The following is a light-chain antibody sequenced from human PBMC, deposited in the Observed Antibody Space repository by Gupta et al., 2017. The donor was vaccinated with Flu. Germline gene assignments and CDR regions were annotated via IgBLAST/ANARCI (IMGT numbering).Light chain of an antibody. J-gene: IGKJ2*01. CDR2: AAS. Sequence: DIQMTQSPSSLSASVGDEVTITCRASQPVGNFLNWYQQKPGKAPSLLIYAASSLQSGVPSGFSGSGSETDFTLTINRLRPGDFAIYFCQQTDSAPNTFGQGTKLE. V-gene: IGKV1-39*01. CDR1: QPVGNF. CDR3: QQTDSAPNT.